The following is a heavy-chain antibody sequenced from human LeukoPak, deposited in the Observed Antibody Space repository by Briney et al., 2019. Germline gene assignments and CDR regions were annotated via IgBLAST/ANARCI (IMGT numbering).Heavy chain of an antibody. CDR2: IHYDGRT. CDR3: ARLVNYGYSDY. V-gene: IGHV4-59*11. Sequence: SETLSLTCTVSGGSTSGRYWTWIRQPPGKGREWIGYIHYDGRTNYNPSFKSRVIISLDTSNNQFSLNLKSVTAADTAAYYCARLVNYGYSDYWGQGTLVTVSS. J-gene: IGHJ4*02. CDR1: GGSTSGRY. D-gene: IGHD3-22*01.